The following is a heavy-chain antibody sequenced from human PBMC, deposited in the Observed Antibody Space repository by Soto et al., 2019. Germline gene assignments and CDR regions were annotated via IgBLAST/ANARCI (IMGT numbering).Heavy chain of an antibody. CDR3: ASHYYYDISGYFYGMDFWGQGTTVTFSSGKPHGSPWSAVYYFDY. CDR2: IYPGDSDT. CDR1: GYSFTSYW. D-gene: IGHD3-22*01. V-gene: IGHV5-51*01. J-gene: IGHJ4*02. Sequence: PGESLKISCKGSGYSFTSYWIGWVRQMPGKGLEWMGIIYPGDSDTRYSPSFQGQVTISADKSISTAYLQWSSLKASDNAMYYCASHYYYDISGYFYGMDFWGQGTTVTFSSGKPHGSPWSAVYYFDYWGQGTLVTVSS.